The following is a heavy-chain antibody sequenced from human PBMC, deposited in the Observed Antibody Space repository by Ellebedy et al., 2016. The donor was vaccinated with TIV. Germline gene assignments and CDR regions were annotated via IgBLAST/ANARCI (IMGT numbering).Heavy chain of an antibody. D-gene: IGHD3-22*01. CDR3: ARGDSSGLWAAYYFEH. Sequence: PGGSLRLSCAASAFTFSNYAMNWVRQAPGKGLEWVSSISSSSTYIYYADSVRGRFTISRDNANNSLYLQLSSLRAEDTAVYYCARGDSSGLWAAYYFEHWGRGTLVTVAS. V-gene: IGHV3-21*01. J-gene: IGHJ4*02. CDR2: ISSSSTYI. CDR1: AFTFSNYA.